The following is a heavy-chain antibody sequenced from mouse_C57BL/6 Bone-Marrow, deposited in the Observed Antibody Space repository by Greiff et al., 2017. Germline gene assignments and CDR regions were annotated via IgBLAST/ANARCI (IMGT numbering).Heavy chain of an antibody. V-gene: IGHV5-4*03. CDR1: GFTFSSYA. D-gene: IGHD2-3*01. J-gene: IGHJ2*01. CDR2: ISDGGSYT. CDR3: ARGVTTVDYFDY. Sequence: EVKLVESGGGLVKPGGSLKLSCAASGFTFSSYAMSWVRQTPEKRLEWVATISDGGSYTYYPDNVKGRFTISRDNAKNNLYLQMSHLKSEDTAMYYCARGVTTVDYFDYWGQGTTLPVSS.